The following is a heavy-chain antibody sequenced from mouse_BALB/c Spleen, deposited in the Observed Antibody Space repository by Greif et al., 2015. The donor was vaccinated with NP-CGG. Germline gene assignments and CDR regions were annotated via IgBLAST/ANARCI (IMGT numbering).Heavy chain of an antibody. CDR1: GYTFTDYN. CDR2: IYPYNGGT. J-gene: IGHJ1*01. CDR3: ARAGVRTVVKGYFDV. V-gene: IGHV1S29*02. D-gene: IGHD1-1*01. Sequence: VQLQQPGPELVKPGASVKISCKASGYTFTDYNMHWVKQSHGKSLEWIGYIYPYNGGTGYNQKFKSKATLTVDNSSSTAYMELRSLTSEDSAVYYCARAGVRTVVKGYFDVWGAGTTVTVSS.